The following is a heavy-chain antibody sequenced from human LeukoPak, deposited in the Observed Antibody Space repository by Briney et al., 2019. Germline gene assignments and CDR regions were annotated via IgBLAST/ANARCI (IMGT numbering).Heavy chain of an antibody. CDR2: MYYSGNT. V-gene: IGHV4-39*01. D-gene: IGHD2-15*01. Sequence: PSETLSLTCTVSGGSISSSDSYWGWIRQPPGKGLEWIGSMYYSGNTYYNPSLKSRVTISIDTSKNQFSLKLSSVTAADTAVYYCARHSLGYCSGGSCYPIDYWGQGTLVTVSS. J-gene: IGHJ4*02. CDR3: ARHSLGYCSGGSCYPIDY. CDR1: GGSISSSDSY.